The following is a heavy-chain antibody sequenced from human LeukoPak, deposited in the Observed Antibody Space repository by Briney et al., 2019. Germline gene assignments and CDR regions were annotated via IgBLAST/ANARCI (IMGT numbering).Heavy chain of an antibody. J-gene: IGHJ6*03. D-gene: IGHD3-10*01. Sequence: SVKVSCKASGGTFGSYAISWVRQAPGQGLEWMGGIIPIFGTANYAQKFQGRVTITADESTSTAYMELSSLRSEDTAVYYCARSRYYGSGSYSYYYYYMDVWGKGTTVTVSS. CDR1: GGTFGSYA. CDR3: ARSRYYGSGSYSYYYYYMDV. CDR2: IIPIFGTA. V-gene: IGHV1-69*13.